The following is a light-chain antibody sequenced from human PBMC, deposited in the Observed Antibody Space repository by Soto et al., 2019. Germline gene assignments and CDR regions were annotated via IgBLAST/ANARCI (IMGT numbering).Light chain of an antibody. CDR1: QSVSSTF. CDR2: GAY. V-gene: IGKV3-20*01. CDR3: QQFDSSVT. Sequence: EIVLTQSPGSLSLSPGERATLSFRASQSVSSTFFAWYQQRPGQATRLLMYGAYSRATGIPERFSGSGSGTDFTLTISRLEPEDFAVYYCQQFDSSVTFGQGTKVDIK. J-gene: IGKJ1*01.